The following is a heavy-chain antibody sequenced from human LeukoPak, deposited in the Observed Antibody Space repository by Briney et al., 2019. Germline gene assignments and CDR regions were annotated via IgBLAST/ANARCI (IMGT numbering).Heavy chain of an antibody. CDR3: ARDALTSKRGKGCYYYYMDV. CDR2: ISYDGSNK. Sequence: GGSLRLSCAASGFTFSSYAMHWVRQAPGRGLEWVAVISYDGSNKYYADSVKGRFTISRDNSKNTLYLQMNSLRAEDTAVYYCARDALTSKRGKGCYYYYMDVWGKGTTVTVSS. V-gene: IGHV3-30*04. CDR1: GFTFSSYA. D-gene: IGHD3-10*01. J-gene: IGHJ6*03.